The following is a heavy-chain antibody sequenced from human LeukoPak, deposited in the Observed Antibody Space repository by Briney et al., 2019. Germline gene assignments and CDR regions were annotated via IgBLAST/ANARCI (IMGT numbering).Heavy chain of an antibody. Sequence: PGGSLRLSCAASGFTFSSYSMNWVRQAPGKGLEWVSYISSSSSTIYYAVSVKGRFTISRDNAKNSLYLQMNSLRAEDTAVYYCARDPTSGYSRGSFDYWGQGTLVTVSS. V-gene: IGHV3-48*01. CDR3: ARDPTSGYSRGSFDY. J-gene: IGHJ4*02. CDR2: ISSSSSTI. CDR1: GFTFSSYS. D-gene: IGHD6-13*01.